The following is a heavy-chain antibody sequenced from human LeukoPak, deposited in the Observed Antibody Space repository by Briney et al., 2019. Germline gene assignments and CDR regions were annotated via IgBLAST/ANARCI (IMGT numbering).Heavy chain of an antibody. CDR1: GFTFSDYY. CDR3: ARANYGGNPRYFQH. V-gene: IGHV3-11*01. J-gene: IGHJ1*01. Sequence: GGSLRLSCAASGFTFSDYYMSWIRQAPGKGLEWISYISSSSSTIYYADSVKGRFTISRDNAQNSLYLQMNSLRAEDTAVYYCARANYGGNPRYFQHWGQGTLVTVSS. CDR2: ISSSSSTI. D-gene: IGHD4-23*01.